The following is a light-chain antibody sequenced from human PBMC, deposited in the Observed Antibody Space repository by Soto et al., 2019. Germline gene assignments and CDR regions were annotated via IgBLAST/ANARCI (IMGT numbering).Light chain of an antibody. CDR1: QTIRSH. CDR3: QQATTFPLT. Sequence: DIQMTQFPLSLSASVGDRVTITCRASQTIRSHLNWYQQKPGEAPKIVIYGASTLQGGVPSRFSGSESGTEFTPTISSVQPEDFATYYCQQATTFPLTFGGGTKVDIK. CDR2: GAS. J-gene: IGKJ4*01. V-gene: IGKV1-39*01.